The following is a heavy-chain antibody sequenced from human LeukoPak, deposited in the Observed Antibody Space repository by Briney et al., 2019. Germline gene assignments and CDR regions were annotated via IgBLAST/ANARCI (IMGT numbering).Heavy chain of an antibody. Sequence: GRSLRLSCAASGFTFSSCGMHWVRQAPGKGLEWVAVISYDGSNKYYADSVKGRFTISRDNSKNTLYLQMNSLRAEDTAVYYCTAGGGTAMVIDYWGQGTLVTVSS. CDR1: GFTFSSCG. CDR2: ISYDGSNK. J-gene: IGHJ4*02. D-gene: IGHD5-18*01. CDR3: TAGGGTAMVIDY. V-gene: IGHV3-30*03.